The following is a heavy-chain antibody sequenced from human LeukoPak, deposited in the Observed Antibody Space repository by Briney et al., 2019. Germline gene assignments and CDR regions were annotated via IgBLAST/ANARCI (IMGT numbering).Heavy chain of an antibody. CDR2: IRHNGIDK. D-gene: IGHD5-18*01. J-gene: IGHJ4*02. Sequence: PGGSLRLSCAASGFTFSSYGMHWVRQAPGKGLEWVAFIRHNGIDKYLADSLKGRFIISRDNSKNTLYLLMDSLRAEDTALYYCAKDTYSNTALPDYWGQGTLVTVSS. V-gene: IGHV3-30*02. CDR3: AKDTYSNTALPDY. CDR1: GFTFSSYG.